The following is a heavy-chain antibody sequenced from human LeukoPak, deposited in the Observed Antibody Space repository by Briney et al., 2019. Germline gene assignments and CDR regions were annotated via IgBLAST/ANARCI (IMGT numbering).Heavy chain of an antibody. J-gene: IGHJ3*02. V-gene: IGHV4-4*07. CDR2: FYTGGST. Sequence: PSETLSLTCTVSGGSFTNYHWSWIRQPAGKGLEWIARFYTGGSTTYNPSLNGRATMSVDTSMDHFSLKLTSVTAADTAIYYCATVEVGTVDVFDIWGQGTMVTVSS. CDR1: GGSFTNYH. D-gene: IGHD1-26*01. CDR3: ATVEVGTVDVFDI.